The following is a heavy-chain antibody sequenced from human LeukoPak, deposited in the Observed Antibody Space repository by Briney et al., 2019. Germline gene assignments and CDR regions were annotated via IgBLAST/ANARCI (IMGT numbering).Heavy chain of an antibody. D-gene: IGHD3-10*01. CDR2: IYNTGST. V-gene: IGHV4-59*08. CDR1: GRSISTYY. Sequence: SETLSLTCTVSGRSISTYYWTWIRQPPGKGLEWIGYIYNTGSTNYNPSLKSRVTISVDTSKNQFSLKLSSVTAADTAVYYCARQAWFGETLYGMDVWRQGTTVTVSS. J-gene: IGHJ6*01. CDR3: ARQAWFGETLYGMDV.